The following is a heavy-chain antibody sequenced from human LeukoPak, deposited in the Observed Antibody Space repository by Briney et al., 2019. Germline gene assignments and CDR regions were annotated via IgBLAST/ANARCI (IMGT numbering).Heavy chain of an antibody. Sequence: ASVKVSCKASGYTFTSYGISWVRQAPGQGLEWMGWISAYNGNTNYAQKLQGRVTMTTDTSTSTAYMKLRSLRSDDTAVYYCARDRSYYYDSSGYSRGTYYYYYMDVWGKGTTVTISS. CDR3: ARDRSYYYDSSGYSRGTYYYYYMDV. CDR2: ISAYNGNT. J-gene: IGHJ6*03. D-gene: IGHD3-22*01. V-gene: IGHV1-18*01. CDR1: GYTFTSYG.